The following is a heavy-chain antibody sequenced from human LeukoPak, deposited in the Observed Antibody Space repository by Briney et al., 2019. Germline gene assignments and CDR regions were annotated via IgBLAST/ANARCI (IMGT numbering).Heavy chain of an antibody. CDR2: FDPEQATT. CDR3: ATRAGDFWSGFEN. Sequence: ASVKVSCKVSGYSLSDLNIQWVRQAPGRGLECMGGFDPEQATTIYAQNFQGRLTMTAEMSTDTVYMELSSLTSEDAAVYYCATRAGDFWSGFENWGQGTLVTVSS. D-gene: IGHD3-3*01. V-gene: IGHV1-24*01. CDR1: GYSLSDLN. J-gene: IGHJ4*02.